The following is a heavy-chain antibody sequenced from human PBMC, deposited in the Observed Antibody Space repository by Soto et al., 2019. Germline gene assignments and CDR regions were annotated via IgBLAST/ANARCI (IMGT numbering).Heavy chain of an antibody. V-gene: IGHV4-4*02. CDR2: AHHSGRT. Sequence: SGTLSLTCTIPCFSISSSNWWNWARNFPVKGLEWIGEAHHSGRTNYNPSLKSRVTISVDTSKNQFSLKLSSVTAADTAVYYCASSNIAAAGFYYYGMDVWGRGTTVT. CDR1: CFSISSSNW. D-gene: IGHD6-13*01. CDR3: ASSNIAAAGFYYYGMDV. J-gene: IGHJ6*02.